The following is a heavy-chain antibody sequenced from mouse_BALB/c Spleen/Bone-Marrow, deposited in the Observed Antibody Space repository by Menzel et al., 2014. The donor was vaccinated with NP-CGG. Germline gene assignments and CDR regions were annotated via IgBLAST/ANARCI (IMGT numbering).Heavy chain of an antibody. D-gene: IGHD1-1*01. Sequence: EVMLVESGGGLVQPGGSLKLSCAASGFTFSSYGMSWVRQTPDKRLELVATINNNDGNTYYPDSVKGRFTISRDNAKNTLYLQMSSLKSEDTAMYYCARDNYGSRFDYWGQGTTPTVSS. CDR2: INNNDGNT. V-gene: IGHV5-6-3*01. CDR3: ARDNYGSRFDY. J-gene: IGHJ2*01. CDR1: GFTFSSYG.